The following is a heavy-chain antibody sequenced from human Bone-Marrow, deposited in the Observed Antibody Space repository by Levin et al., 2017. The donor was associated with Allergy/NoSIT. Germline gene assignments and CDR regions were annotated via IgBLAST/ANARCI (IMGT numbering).Heavy chain of an antibody. J-gene: IGHJ4*02. D-gene: IGHD6-19*01. Sequence: ASVKVSCKASGYTFTGYYMHWVRQAPGQGLEWMGWINPNSGGTNYAQKFQGWVTMTRDTSISTAYMELSRLRSDDTAVYYCARGIARAGTSFDYWGQGTLVTVSS. V-gene: IGHV1-2*04. CDR2: INPNSGGT. CDR3: ARGIARAGTSFDY. CDR1: GYTFTGYY.